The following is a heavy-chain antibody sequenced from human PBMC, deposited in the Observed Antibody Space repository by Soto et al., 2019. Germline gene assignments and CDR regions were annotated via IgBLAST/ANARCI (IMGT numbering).Heavy chain of an antibody. D-gene: IGHD3-9*01. V-gene: IGHV3-23*01. CDR1: GFTFSSNA. J-gene: IGHJ4*02. CDR2: ISGRGGST. Sequence: EVQLLESGGGLVQPGGSLRLSCAASGFTFSSNAITWVRKAPGKGVEWVSAISGRGGSTYYADSVKGRFTISRDNSKNTLYLQMNSLRAEDTAVYYCAKEHYDILTGYSADYWGQGTLVTVSS. CDR3: AKEHYDILTGYSADY.